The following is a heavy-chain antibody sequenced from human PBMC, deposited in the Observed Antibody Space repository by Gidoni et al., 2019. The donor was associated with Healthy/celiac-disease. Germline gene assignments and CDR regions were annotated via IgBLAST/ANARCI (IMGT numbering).Heavy chain of an antibody. Sequence: QVQLVQSGAEVKKPGASVQVSCKASGYTFTSYAIHRVRQATGQGLEWMGWMNPNSGNTGYAQKFQGRVTMTRNTSISTAYMELSSLRSEDTAVYYCARIVGPIIVGATQPYYYMDVWGKGTTVTVSS. CDR2: MNPNSGNT. J-gene: IGHJ6*03. CDR1: GYTFTSYA. CDR3: ARIVGPIIVGATQPYYYMDV. D-gene: IGHD1-26*01. V-gene: IGHV1-8*01.